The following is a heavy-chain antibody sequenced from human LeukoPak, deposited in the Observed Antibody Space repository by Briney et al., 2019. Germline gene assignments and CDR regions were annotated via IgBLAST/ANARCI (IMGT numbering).Heavy chain of an antibody. CDR1: GGTFSSYA. V-gene: IGHV1-69*01. Sequence: SVTVSCKASGGTFSSYAISWVRQAPGQGLEWMGGIIPIFGTANYAQKFQGRVTITADESTSTAYMELSSLRSEDTAVYYCARGDRVLRFLEWANNHYYYYMDVWGKGTTVTVSS. J-gene: IGHJ6*03. CDR2: IIPIFGTA. D-gene: IGHD3-3*01. CDR3: ARGDRVLRFLEWANNHYYYYMDV.